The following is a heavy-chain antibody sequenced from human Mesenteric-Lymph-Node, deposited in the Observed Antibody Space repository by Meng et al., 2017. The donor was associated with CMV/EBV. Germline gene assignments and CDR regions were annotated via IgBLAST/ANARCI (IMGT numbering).Heavy chain of an antibody. CDR2: ISPNTGDT. D-gene: IGHD1-1*01. J-gene: IGHJ5*02. CDR1: GYSFTGYS. Sequence: QVHLGRSGAEGKKPGASVKVSCKAYGYSFTGYSSHWVRQAPGQGLEWMGRISPNTGDTIYEENFQGRVTMTRDTSINTAYMELSSLTSDDTAVYYCGRGQQTFDPWGQGTLVTVSS. CDR3: GRGQQTFDP. V-gene: IGHV1-2*06.